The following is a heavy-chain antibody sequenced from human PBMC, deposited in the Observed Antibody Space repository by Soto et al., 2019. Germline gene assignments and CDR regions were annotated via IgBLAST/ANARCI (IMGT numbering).Heavy chain of an antibody. D-gene: IGHD6-19*01. Sequence: QVQLESSGPGLVKPSQTLSLTCTVSGGSISSVGYFWTWIRQHPAKGLEWIGHISYSGSTYFILSLTTRPNPQATTSTSQCSPNLSSLTVAATALYYGARLNIGWHQTFDSWGQGTLVTVSS. V-gene: IGHV4-31*03. J-gene: IGHJ4*02. CDR3: ARLNIGWHQTFDS. CDR1: GGSISSVGYF. CDR2: ISYSGST.